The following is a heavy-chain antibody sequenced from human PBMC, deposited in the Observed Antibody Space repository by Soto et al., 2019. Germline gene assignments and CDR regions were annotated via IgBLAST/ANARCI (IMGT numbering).Heavy chain of an antibody. D-gene: IGHD3-3*01. J-gene: IGHJ6*02. Sequence: LSLTFTVSGGSIISGDYYWSWIRQPPGKGLEWIGYIYYSGSTYYNPSLKSRVTISVDTSKNQFSLKLSSVTAADTAVYYCASPKRFSYGMDVWGQGTTVTVSS. V-gene: IGHV4-30-4*01. CDR3: ASPKRFSYGMDV. CDR1: GGSIISGDYY. CDR2: IYYSGST.